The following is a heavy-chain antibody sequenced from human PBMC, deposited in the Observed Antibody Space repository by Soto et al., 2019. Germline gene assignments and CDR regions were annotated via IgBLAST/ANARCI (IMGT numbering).Heavy chain of an antibody. D-gene: IGHD6-19*01. CDR1: GFTLTDSA. Sequence: SVKVSCKASGFTLTDSAVQWVRQARGQRLEWIGWIVVGSGITNYAQKFQERVTITWDLSTSTAYMELSSLRSEDTAVYYCARGQASGWPGGEYFQHWGQGTLVTVSS. CDR3: ARGQASGWPGGEYFQH. J-gene: IGHJ1*01. CDR2: IVVGSGIT. V-gene: IGHV1-58*01.